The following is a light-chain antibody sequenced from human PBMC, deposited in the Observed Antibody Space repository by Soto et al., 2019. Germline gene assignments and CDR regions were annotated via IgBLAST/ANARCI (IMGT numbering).Light chain of an antibody. V-gene: IGKV3-20*01. CDR2: GAT. J-gene: IGKJ3*01. Sequence: EIVLAQSPVTLSWSPGERATLSCRAGQSVSSTYLVWYQQKPGQAPRLLIYGATSRASGIPDRFSGSGSGTDFTLTISRLEPEDFAVYYCQQFGDSLTFGPGT. CDR3: QQFGDSLT. CDR1: QSVSSTY.